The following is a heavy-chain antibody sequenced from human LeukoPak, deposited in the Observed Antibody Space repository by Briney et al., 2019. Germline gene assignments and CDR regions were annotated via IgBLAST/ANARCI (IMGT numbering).Heavy chain of an antibody. V-gene: IGHV4-34*01. CDR1: GGSFSGYY. J-gene: IGHJ4*02. Sequence: WETLSLTCAVYGGSFSGYYWSWIRQPPGKGLEWIGEINHSGSTNYNPSLKSRVTISVDTSKNQFSLKLSSVTAADTAVYYCAREPTTAKIDYWGQGTLVTVSS. D-gene: IGHD5-12*01. CDR2: INHSGST. CDR3: AREPTTAKIDY.